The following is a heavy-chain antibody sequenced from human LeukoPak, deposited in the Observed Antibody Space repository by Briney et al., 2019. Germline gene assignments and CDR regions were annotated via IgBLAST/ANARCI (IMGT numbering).Heavy chain of an antibody. V-gene: IGHV7-4-1*02. CDR2: INTKTGTQ. Sequence: ASVKVSCKASGYTFNNYAMHWVRQAPGQGLEWMGWINTKTGTQTYAPGFTGRFVFLLDTSVSTAYLQISSLKADDAAVYYCARGGEGLVAPSYWGQGTLVTVSS. J-gene: IGHJ4*02. D-gene: IGHD3-16*01. CDR3: ARGGEGLVAPSY. CDR1: GYTFNNYA.